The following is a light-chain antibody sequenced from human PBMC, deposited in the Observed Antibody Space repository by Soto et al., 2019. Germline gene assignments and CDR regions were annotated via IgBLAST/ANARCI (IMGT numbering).Light chain of an antibody. J-gene: IGLJ2*01. V-gene: IGLV2-14*01. CDR2: EVS. CDR3: SSYTSSSTVV. CDR1: SSDVGGYNY. Sequence: QSALTQPASVSGSPGQSITISCTGTSSDVGGYNYASWYQHHPGKAPKLMIYEVSNRPSGVSNRFSGSKSGNTASLTISGLQAEDEADYYCSSYTSSSTVVFGGGTKVTVL.